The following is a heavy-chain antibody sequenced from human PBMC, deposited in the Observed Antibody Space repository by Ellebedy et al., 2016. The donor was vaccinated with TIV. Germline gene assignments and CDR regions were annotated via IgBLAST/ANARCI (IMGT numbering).Heavy chain of an antibody. CDR2: VWFDGRNE. V-gene: IGHV3-33*01. D-gene: IGHD2/OR15-2a*01. J-gene: IGHJ4*02. CDR1: GFTFSSFG. CDR3: ARDPFHGSSDYFDY. Sequence: GGSLRLXXVGSGFTFSSFGMNWVRQAPGKGLEWVASVWFDGRNELYADSVKGRFTISRDSSKDTLYLQLDDLRAEDTAVYYCARDPFHGSSDYFDYWGQGTLVTVSS.